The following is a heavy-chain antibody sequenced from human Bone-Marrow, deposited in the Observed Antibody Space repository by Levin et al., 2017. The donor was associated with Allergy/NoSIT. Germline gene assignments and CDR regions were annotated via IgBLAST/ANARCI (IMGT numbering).Heavy chain of an antibody. D-gene: IGHD6-13*01. CDR2: IYYSGST. CDR1: GGSISSYY. CDR3: ARGYSSTYGRFDP. Sequence: SQTLSLTCTVSGGSISSYYWSWIRQPPGKGLEWIGYIYYSGSTNYNPSLKSRVTISVDTSKNQFSLKLSSVTAADTAVYYCARGYSSTYGRFDPWGQGTLVTVSS. J-gene: IGHJ5*02. V-gene: IGHV4-59*01.